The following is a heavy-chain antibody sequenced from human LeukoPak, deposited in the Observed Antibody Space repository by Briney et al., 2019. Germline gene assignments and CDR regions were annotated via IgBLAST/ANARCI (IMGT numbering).Heavy chain of an antibody. V-gene: IGHV3-7*04. Sequence: GGSLRLSCAPSGFSFSSSWMGWVRQAPGEGLEWVANKKKEGSEKYYVDSVEGRFTISRDNANNSLYLLRNSLRAADTSVYYCARYGSERKFDDWGQGTLVTVSS. CDR1: GFSFSSSW. J-gene: IGHJ4*02. D-gene: IGHD3-10*01. CDR3: ARYGSERKFDD. CDR2: KKKEGSEK.